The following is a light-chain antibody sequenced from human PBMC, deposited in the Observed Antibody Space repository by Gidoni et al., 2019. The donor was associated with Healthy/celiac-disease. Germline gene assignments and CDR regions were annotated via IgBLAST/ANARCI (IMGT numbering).Light chain of an antibody. CDR3: AAWDDSLNGFYV. CDR1: SSNIGSNT. J-gene: IGLJ1*01. V-gene: IGLV1-44*01. Sequence: ASGTPGQRVTISCSGSSSNIGSNTVNWYQQLPGTAPKLLIYSNNQRPSGVPDRFSGSKSGTSASLAISGLQSEDEADYYCAAWDDSLNGFYVFGTGTKVTVL. CDR2: SNN.